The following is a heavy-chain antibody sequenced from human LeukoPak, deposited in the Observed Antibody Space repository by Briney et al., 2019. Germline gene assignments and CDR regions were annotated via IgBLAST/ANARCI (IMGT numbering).Heavy chain of an antibody. D-gene: IGHD2-21*02. CDR2: ISSGSSFI. Sequence: GGSLRLSCAASGFTFSGYSMNWVRQAPGKGLEWVSSISSGSSFIYYADSVKGRFTVSRDNAKNSLYLQMNSLRAEDTAVYYCARDGEVVVTAFYFDYWGQGTLVTVSS. V-gene: IGHV3-21*01. J-gene: IGHJ4*02. CDR1: GFTFSGYS. CDR3: ARDGEVVVTAFYFDY.